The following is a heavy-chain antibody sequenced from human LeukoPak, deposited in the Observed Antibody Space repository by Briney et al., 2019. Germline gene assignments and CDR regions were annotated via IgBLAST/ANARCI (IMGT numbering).Heavy chain of an antibody. V-gene: IGHV3-30*03. D-gene: IGHD3-10*01. J-gene: IGHJ3*02. CDR1: GFTFSSYG. CDR3: AGFGESSLAFDI. CDR2: ISYDGSNK. Sequence: GGSLRLSCAASGFTFSSYGMHWVRQAPGKGLEWVAVISYDGSNKYYADSVKGRFTISRDNSKNTLYLQMNSLRAEDRAVCYCAGFGESSLAFDIWGQGTMVTVSS.